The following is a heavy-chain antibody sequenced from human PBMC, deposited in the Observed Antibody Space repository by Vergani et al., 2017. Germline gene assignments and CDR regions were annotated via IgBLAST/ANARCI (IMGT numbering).Heavy chain of an antibody. J-gene: IGHJ3*02. CDR1: GGSISSGDSY. CDR2: IYYSGST. V-gene: IGHV4-31*03. CDR3: ARAKLGNIVVVPAATDAFDI. Sequence: VQLQESGPGLVKPSQTLSLTCSVSGGSISSGDSYWSWIRQHPGKGLEWIGYIYYSGSTYYNPSLKSRVSISVETSENQFSLKLSSVTAADTAVYFCARAKLGNIVVVPAATDAFDIWGQGTIVTVSS. D-gene: IGHD2-2*01.